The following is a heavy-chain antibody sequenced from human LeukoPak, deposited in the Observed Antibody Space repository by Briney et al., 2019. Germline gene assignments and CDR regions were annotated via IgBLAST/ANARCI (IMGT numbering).Heavy chain of an antibody. V-gene: IGHV1-69*05. D-gene: IGHD3-22*01. CDR2: IIPIFGTA. CDR3: SRVGHYYDSGGYYGP. Sequence: ASVKVSCKASGYTFTGYYMHWVRQAPGQGLEGMGRIIPIFGTANYAQKFQGRVTITTDESTSTAYMELSSLRSEDTAVYYYSRVGHYYDSGGYYGPWGQGTLVTVSS. CDR1: GYTFTGYY. J-gene: IGHJ4*02.